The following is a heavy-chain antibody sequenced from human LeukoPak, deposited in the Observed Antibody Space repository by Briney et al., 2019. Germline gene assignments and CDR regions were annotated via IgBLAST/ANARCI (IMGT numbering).Heavy chain of an antibody. CDR2: ISGSADTA. V-gene: IGHV3-48*04. D-gene: IGHD2-8*01. CDR1: GFTFSSYS. J-gene: IGHJ4*02. Sequence: GGSLRLSCAASGFTFSSYSMNWVRQAPGKGLEWISYISGSADTAYYADSVKGRFTMSRDNARNSLYLQMNSLGAEDTAVYYCTRVGQSYSTSGQALDHWGQGTLVTVSS. CDR3: TRVGQSYSTSGQALDH.